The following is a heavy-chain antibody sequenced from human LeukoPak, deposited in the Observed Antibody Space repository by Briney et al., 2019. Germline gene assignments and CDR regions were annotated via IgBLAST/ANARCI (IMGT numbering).Heavy chain of an antibody. V-gene: IGHV1-18*01. CDR1: GYTFSSHG. CDR2: ISAYNGNT. J-gene: IGHJ4*02. CDR3: ARAYYHDTSSYQGFDF. Sequence: GASVKVSCKASGYTFSSHGYIWVRQAPGQGLEWMGWISAYNGNTDYAQKFQGRVTMTTDTSTSTAYMELRSLRSDDTAVYFCARAYYHDTSSYQGFDFWGQGTLVTVSS. D-gene: IGHD3-22*01.